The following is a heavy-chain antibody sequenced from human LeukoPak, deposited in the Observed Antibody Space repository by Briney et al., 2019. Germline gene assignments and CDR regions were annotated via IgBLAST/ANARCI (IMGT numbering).Heavy chain of an antibody. V-gene: IGHV1-69*06. J-gene: IGHJ5*02. D-gene: IGHD2-2*01. CDR1: GGTFSSYA. CDR3: ARVGDDCSSTSCTTYNWFDP. CDR2: IIPIFGTA. Sequence: SVKVSCKASGGTFSSYAISWVRQAPGQGLEWMGGIIPIFGTANYAQKFQGRVTITADKSTSTAYMELSSLRSEDTAVYYCARVGDDCSSTSCTTYNWFDPWGQGTLVTASS.